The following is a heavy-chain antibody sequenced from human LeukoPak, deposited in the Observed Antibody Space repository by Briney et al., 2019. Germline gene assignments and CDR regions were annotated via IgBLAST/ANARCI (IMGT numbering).Heavy chain of an antibody. D-gene: IGHD1-26*01. Sequence: PSETLSLTCTASGGSISSYYWSWIRQPPGKGLEWIGYIYYSGSTNYNPSLKSRVTISVDTSKNQFSLKLSSVTAADTAVYYCARGALEPSGINWFDPWGQGTLVTVSS. CDR1: GGSISSYY. CDR3: ARGALEPSGINWFDP. CDR2: IYYSGST. J-gene: IGHJ5*02. V-gene: IGHV4-59*01.